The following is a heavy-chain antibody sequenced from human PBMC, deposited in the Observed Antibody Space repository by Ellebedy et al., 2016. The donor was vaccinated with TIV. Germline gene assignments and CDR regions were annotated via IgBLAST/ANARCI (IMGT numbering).Heavy chain of an antibody. CDR1: GYTFTSYG. Sequence: ASVKVSCKASGYTFTSYGISWVRQAPGQGLEWMGWISAYNGNTNYAQKLQGRVTMTTDTSTSTAYMELRSLRSDDTAVYYCARVTRALYGDPKKLYYYYYGMDVWGQGTTVTVSS. CDR3: ARVTRALYGDPKKLYYYYYGMDV. D-gene: IGHD4-17*01. J-gene: IGHJ6*02. CDR2: ISAYNGNT. V-gene: IGHV1-18*01.